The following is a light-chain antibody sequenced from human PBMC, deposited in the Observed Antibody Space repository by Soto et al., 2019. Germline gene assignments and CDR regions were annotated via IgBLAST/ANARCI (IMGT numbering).Light chain of an antibody. CDR3: CSNAVGSTDV. Sequence: QSVLTQPASVSGSPGQSITISCTGTSTDVGSHKLVSWYQQYPGNAPKLIIFEAYKRPSGVSNRFSGSKSGSTASLTISGLQAEDEADYYCCSNAVGSTDVFGTGTKLTVL. CDR2: EAY. V-gene: IGLV2-23*01. J-gene: IGLJ1*01. CDR1: STDVGSHKL.